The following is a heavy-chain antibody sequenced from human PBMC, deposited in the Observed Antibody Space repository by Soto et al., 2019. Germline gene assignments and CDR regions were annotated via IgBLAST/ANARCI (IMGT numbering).Heavy chain of an antibody. D-gene: IGHD5-18*01. CDR1: GGSISSGGYY. Sequence: SETLSLTCTVSGGSISSGGYYWSWIRQHPGKGLEWIGYIYYSGSTYYNPSLKSRVTISVDKSKNQFSLKLSSVTAADTAVYYCARPSGLSYAYYFDYWGQGALVTVSS. CDR3: ARPSGLSYAYYFDY. J-gene: IGHJ4*02. V-gene: IGHV4-31*09. CDR2: IYYSGST.